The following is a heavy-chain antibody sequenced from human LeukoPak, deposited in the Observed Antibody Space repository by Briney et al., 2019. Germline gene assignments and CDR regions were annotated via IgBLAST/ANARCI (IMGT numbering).Heavy chain of an antibody. V-gene: IGHV1-2*02. CDR1: GYSFTGYY. Sequence: GASVKVSCKASGYSFTGYYMHWVRQAPGQGLEWMGWIKSNSGGTNYAQKFQGRVTMTRDTSISTAYMELSRLRSDDTAVYYCAREEMEDYYFDYWGQGTLVTVYS. J-gene: IGHJ4*02. CDR2: IKSNSGGT. CDR3: AREEMEDYYFDY. D-gene: IGHD5-24*01.